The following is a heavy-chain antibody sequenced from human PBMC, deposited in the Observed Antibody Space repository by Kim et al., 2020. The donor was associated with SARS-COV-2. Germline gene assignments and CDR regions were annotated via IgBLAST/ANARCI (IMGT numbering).Heavy chain of an antibody. CDR3: GKRVAPNSVYDY. V-gene: IGHV3-23*01. CDR1: GFTFSRNV. D-gene: IGHD5-12*01. CDR2: ISENGGGT. J-gene: IGHJ4*02. Sequence: GGSLRLSCAASGFTFSRNVMSWFRQAPGKGLEWVSTISENGGGTYYADSVKGRFTISRDNSKNTLYLQMNSLRADDTAVYYCGKRVAPNSVYDYWGQGTLVTVSS.